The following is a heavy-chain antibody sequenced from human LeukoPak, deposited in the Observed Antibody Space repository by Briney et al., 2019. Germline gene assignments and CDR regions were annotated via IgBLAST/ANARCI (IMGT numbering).Heavy chain of an antibody. Sequence: GGSLRLSCAASGFTYSSYSMNWVRQAPGKGLEWVSYISSSSSTIYYADSVKGRFTISRDNAKNSLYLQMNSLRDEDTAVYYCASSGGKYYYDDLGYWGQGTLVTVSS. CDR3: ASSGGKYYYDDLGY. CDR1: GFTYSSYS. CDR2: ISSSSSTI. J-gene: IGHJ4*02. D-gene: IGHD3-22*01. V-gene: IGHV3-48*02.